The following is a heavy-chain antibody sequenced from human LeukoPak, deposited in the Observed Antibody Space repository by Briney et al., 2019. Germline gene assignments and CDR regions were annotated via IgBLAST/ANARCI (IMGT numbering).Heavy chain of an antibody. D-gene: IGHD6-13*01. CDR2: INPSGGST. J-gene: IGHJ4*02. V-gene: IGHV1-46*01. Sequence: ASVKVSCKASGYTFTSYYMHWVRQAPRQGLEWMGIINPSGGSTSYAQKFQGRVTMTRDTSTSTVYMELSSLRSEDTAVYYCARDMGIAAAGPATDYWGQGTLVTVSS. CDR3: ARDMGIAAAGPATDY. CDR1: GYTFTSYY.